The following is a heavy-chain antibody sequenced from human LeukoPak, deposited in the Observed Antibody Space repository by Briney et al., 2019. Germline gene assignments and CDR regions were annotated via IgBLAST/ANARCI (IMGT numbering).Heavy chain of an antibody. Sequence: GGSLRLSCAASGFSVSSNYMTWVRQAPGKGLEWVSIIYSDGSAYYADSVRGRFTISRDNSKNTLYFQMTSLRAEETAVYYCARFEDNWNVGVFDIWGQGTMVTVSS. CDR1: GFSVSSNY. CDR2: IYSDGSA. CDR3: ARFEDNWNVGVFDI. J-gene: IGHJ3*02. V-gene: IGHV3-66*01. D-gene: IGHD1-20*01.